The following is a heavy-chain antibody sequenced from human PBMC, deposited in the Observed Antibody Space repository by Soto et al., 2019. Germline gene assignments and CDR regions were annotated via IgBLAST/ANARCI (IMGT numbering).Heavy chain of an antibody. J-gene: IGHJ3*02. V-gene: IGHV1-69*13. CDR3: ARDSGYSSSGAFVI. Sequence: ASVKVSCKASGGTFSSYAISWVRQAPGQGLEWMGGIIPIFGTANYAQKFQGRVTITADESTSTAYMELSSLRSEDTAVYYCARDSGYSSSGAFVIWGQGTTVTASS. CDR1: GGTFSSYA. CDR2: IIPIFGTA. D-gene: IGHD6-6*01.